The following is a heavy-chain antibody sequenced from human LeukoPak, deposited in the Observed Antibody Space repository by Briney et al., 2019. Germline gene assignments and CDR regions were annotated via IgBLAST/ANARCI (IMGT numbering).Heavy chain of an antibody. Sequence: GGSLRLSCAASGFTFSSYGMHWVRQAPGKGLEWVAVIWNDGSNKYYADSVKGRFTTSRDNSKNTLYLQMNSLRAEDTAVYYCARIHSLYYYDSSGYGTFDIWGQGTMVTVSS. CDR1: GFTFSSYG. D-gene: IGHD3-22*01. J-gene: IGHJ3*02. CDR3: ARIHSLYYYDSSGYGTFDI. V-gene: IGHV3-33*01. CDR2: IWNDGSNK.